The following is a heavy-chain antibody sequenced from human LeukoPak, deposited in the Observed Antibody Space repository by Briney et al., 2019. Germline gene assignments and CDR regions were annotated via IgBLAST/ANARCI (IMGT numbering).Heavy chain of an antibody. J-gene: IGHJ4*02. V-gene: IGHV1-69*13. CDR1: GGTFSSYA. CDR2: IIPIFGTA. CDR3: ASRYDSSGEFVDY. D-gene: IGHD3-22*01. Sequence: SVKVSCKASGGTFSSYAISWVRQAPGQGLEWMGGIIPIFGTANYAQKFQGRVTITADESTSTAYMELSSLRSEGTAVYYCASRYDSSGEFVDYWGQGTLVTVSS.